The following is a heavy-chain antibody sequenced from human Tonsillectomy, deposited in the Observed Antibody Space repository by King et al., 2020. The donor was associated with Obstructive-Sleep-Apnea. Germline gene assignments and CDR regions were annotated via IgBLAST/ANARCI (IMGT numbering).Heavy chain of an antibody. V-gene: IGHV3-66*01. D-gene: IGHD1-14*01. CDR1: GFIVSSNY. Sequence: VQLVESGGGLAQPGGSLRLSCAASGFIVSSNYMSCVRQAPGKGLEWVSVIYSGGSTYYADSVKGRFAISRDHSKNTRYLQMNSLIAEDTAVYYCAREPQVYYFDHWGQGTLVTVSS. J-gene: IGHJ4*02. CDR3: AREPQVYYFDH. CDR2: IYSGGST.